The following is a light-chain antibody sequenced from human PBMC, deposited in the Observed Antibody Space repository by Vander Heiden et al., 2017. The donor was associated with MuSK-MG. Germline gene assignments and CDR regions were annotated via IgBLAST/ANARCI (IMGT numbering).Light chain of an antibody. V-gene: IGKV3-20*01. CDR2: GAS. J-gene: IGKJ4*01. CDR3: QQDGSSPRT. Sequence: EIVLTQSPGTLSLSPGERATLSCRASQSVSSSYLAWYQQKPGQAPRLLIYGASSRATGIPDRFSGSGSGTDFTLTISRLDPEDFAVYYCQQDGSSPRTFGGGTKVEIK. CDR1: QSVSSSY.